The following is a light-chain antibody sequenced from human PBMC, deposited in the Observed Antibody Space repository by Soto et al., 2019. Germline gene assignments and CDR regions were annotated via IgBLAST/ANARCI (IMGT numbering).Light chain of an antibody. V-gene: IGKV1-5*01. CDR1: QSISSW. Sequence: DIQMTQSPSTLSASVGDRVTITCRASQSISSWLAWYQQKPGKAPKLLIYDASSLESGVPSRFSGSGSGTEFTLPISSLQPDDFATYYCQQYNSYSWTFGQGTKVAIK. CDR2: DAS. CDR3: QQYNSYSWT. J-gene: IGKJ1*01.